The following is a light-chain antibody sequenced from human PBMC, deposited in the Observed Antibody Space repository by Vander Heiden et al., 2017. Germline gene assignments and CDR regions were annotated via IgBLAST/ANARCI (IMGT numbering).Light chain of an antibody. CDR1: QSVSSN. CDR3: QQYNNWPPWT. V-gene: IGKV3-15*01. CDR2: GAS. Sequence: ELVMTQSPATLSVSPRERATLSCRASQSVSSNLAWYQQKPGQAPRLLIYGASTRATGIPARFSGSGSGTEFTLTISSLQSEDFAVYYCQQYNNWPPWTFGQGTKVEIK. J-gene: IGKJ1*01.